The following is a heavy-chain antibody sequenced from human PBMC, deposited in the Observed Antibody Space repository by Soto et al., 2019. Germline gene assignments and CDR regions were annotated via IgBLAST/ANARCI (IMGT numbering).Heavy chain of an antibody. D-gene: IGHD2-15*01. J-gene: IGHJ4*02. V-gene: IGHV4-31*03. CDR2: IYYSGST. CDR1: GGSISSGGYY. CDR3: ARGYCRGGSCYPGDY. Sequence: QVQLQESGPGLVKPSQTLSLTCTVSGGSISSGGYYWSWIRQHPGKGLVWIGYIYYSGSTYYNPSLMRRLTISVDTSKIQCSLKLSSMTAADTAVYYCARGYCRGGSCYPGDYWGQGTLVTVSS.